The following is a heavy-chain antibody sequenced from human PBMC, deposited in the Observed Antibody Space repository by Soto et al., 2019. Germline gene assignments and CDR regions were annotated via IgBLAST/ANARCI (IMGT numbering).Heavy chain of an antibody. Sequence: QVQLVQSGAEVKKPGASVKVSCKASGYTFTGYYMHWVRQAPGQGLEWMGWINPNSGGTNYAQKFQGWVTMTRDTSISTAYMELSRLRSEDTAVYYCARTRFGQNNWYFDLWGRGTLVTVSS. CDR1: GYTFTGYY. CDR2: INPNSGGT. CDR3: ARTRFGQNNWYFDL. V-gene: IGHV1-2*04. J-gene: IGHJ2*01. D-gene: IGHD3-10*01.